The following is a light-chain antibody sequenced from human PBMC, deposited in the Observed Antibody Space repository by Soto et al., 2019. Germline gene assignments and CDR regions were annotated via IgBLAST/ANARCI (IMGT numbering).Light chain of an antibody. J-gene: IGKJ1*01. V-gene: IGKV1-39*01. CDR2: ATY. CDR1: QTISRY. CDR3: QQYNSYSPWT. Sequence: DIQMTQSPSTLSASVGDRVTITCRASQTISRYLNWYQQKPGQAPKLLIYATYTLQSGVPSRFSGGATGTDFTLTITSLQPEDFATYYCQQYNSYSPWTFGQGTNV.